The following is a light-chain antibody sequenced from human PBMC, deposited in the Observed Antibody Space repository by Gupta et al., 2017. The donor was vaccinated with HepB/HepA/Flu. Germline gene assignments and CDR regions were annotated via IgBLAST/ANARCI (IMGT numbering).Light chain of an antibody. CDR1: KSVSSN. CDR3: QQYNNWTPLT. J-gene: IGKJ4*01. V-gene: IGKV3-15*01. Sequence: EIVMTQSPATLSVSPGERATLSCRASKSVSSNLAWYQQKPGQAPRLLIYVASTRATGIPARFSGSGSGTEFTLTISSLQSEDFAVYYCQQYNNWTPLTFGGGTKVEIK. CDR2: VAS.